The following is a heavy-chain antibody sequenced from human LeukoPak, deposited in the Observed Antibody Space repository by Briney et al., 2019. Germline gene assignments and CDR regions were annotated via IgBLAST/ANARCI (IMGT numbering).Heavy chain of an antibody. CDR2: ISGSGGST. V-gene: IGHV3-23*01. CDR1: GFTFSSYA. J-gene: IGHJ3*02. D-gene: IGHD2-2*01. CDR3: AKNGIVVVPAAISDAFDI. Sequence: GGSLRLSCAASGFTFSSYAMSWVRQAPGKGLEWVSAISGSGGSTYYADSVKGRFTISRDNSKNTLYLQMNSLRAEDTAVYYCAKNGIVVVPAAISDAFDIWGQGTMVTVSS.